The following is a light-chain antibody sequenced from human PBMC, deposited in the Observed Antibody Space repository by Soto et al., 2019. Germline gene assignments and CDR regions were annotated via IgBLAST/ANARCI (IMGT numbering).Light chain of an antibody. CDR1: QSISSY. V-gene: IGKV3-11*01. CDR2: DAS. CDR3: QQLTDWPPQWT. Sequence: EVVLTQSPDTLSLPPGERATLSCRASQSISSYLAWYQQKPGQAPRLLIYDASSRATGIPARFSGSGSGTDFTLTISGLEHEDFAVYYCQQLTDWPPQWTFGQGTTVEIK. J-gene: IGKJ1*01.